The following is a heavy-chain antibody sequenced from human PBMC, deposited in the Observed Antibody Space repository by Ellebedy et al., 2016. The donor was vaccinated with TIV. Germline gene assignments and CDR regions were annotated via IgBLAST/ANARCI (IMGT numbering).Heavy chain of an antibody. V-gene: IGHV1-3*01. CDR2: TNAGNGNT. Sequence: AASVKVSCKASGFTFTSSAMHWVRQAPGQRLEWMGWTNAGNGNTRYSQKFQGRVTITSDTSASTDYMELSSLRSEDTAVYYCATDLRYCTNGVCFKRFDAFDIWGQGTMVTVSS. CDR1: GFTFTSSA. J-gene: IGHJ3*02. D-gene: IGHD2-8*01. CDR3: ATDLRYCTNGVCFKRFDAFDI.